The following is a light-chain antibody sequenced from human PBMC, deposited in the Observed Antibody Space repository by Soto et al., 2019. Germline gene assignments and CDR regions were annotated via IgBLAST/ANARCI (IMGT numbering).Light chain of an antibody. J-gene: IGLJ3*02. V-gene: IGLV1-40*01. Sequence: QSVLTQPPSVSGAPGRRVTISCTGSSSNIGAGYDVHWYQQLPGTAPKLLISGNSNRPSGVPDRSSGSKSGTSASLAITGLQGEDEAEYYGQSYDSSLSGWVFGGGTKLIVL. CDR3: QSYDSSLSGWV. CDR1: SSNIGAGYD. CDR2: GNS.